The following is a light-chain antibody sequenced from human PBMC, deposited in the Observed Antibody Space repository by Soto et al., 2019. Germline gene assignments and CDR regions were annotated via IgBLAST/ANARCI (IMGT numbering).Light chain of an antibody. Sequence: DFPMTQSPSSLSASVGDRVTITCQASQDISNYLNWYQQKPGKAPKLLIYDASNLETGFPSRFSRSGSGTDFTFTISSLQPEDIATYYCQQYDNLPLTFGGGTKVEIK. J-gene: IGKJ4*01. CDR2: DAS. V-gene: IGKV1-33*01. CDR1: QDISNY. CDR3: QQYDNLPLT.